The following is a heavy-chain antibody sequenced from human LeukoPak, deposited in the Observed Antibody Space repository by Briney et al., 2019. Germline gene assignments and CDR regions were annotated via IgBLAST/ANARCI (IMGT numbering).Heavy chain of an antibody. D-gene: IGHD3/OR15-3a*01. CDR2: MNPNTGGT. J-gene: IGHJ5*02. Sequence: ASVKVSCKVSGYIFSTYYMHWMRQAPGQGLEWMGWMNPNTGGTTYAQNFQGRVTMTRDTSISTAYMQLSRLRFDDTAVYYCARGTGTSWFDPWGQGTLVTVSS. CDR1: GYIFSTYY. V-gene: IGHV1-2*02. CDR3: ARGTGTSWFDP.